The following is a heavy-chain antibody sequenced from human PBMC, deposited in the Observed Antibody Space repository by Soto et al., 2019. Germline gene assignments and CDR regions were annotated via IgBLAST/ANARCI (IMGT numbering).Heavy chain of an antibody. CDR1: GFTFRTYA. D-gene: IGHD6-19*01. Sequence: QVQLVESGGGVVQPGRSLRLSCAASGFTFRTYAMHWVRQAPGKGLEWVAVMSYNGNNKDYADSVKGRFTISRDNSNNTLYLQMNSLRTEDTAVYYCARDPLGIPVTGTSWFDPWGQGILVTVSS. V-gene: IGHV3-30*04. CDR3: ARDPLGIPVTGTSWFDP. CDR2: MSYNGNNK. J-gene: IGHJ5*02.